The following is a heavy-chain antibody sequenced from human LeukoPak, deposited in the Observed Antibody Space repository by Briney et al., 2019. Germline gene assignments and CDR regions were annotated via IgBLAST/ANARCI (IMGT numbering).Heavy chain of an antibody. V-gene: IGHV1-46*01. D-gene: IGHD2-2*01. CDR3: ARGRSVVVPAAMWALYYYGMDV. Sequence: GASVKVSCKASGYTFTSYYMHWVRQAPGQGLEWMGIINPSGGSTSYAQKFQGRVTMTRDTSTSTVYMELSSLRSEDTAVYYCARGRSVVVPAAMWALYYYGMDVWGQGTTVTVSS. CDR1: GYTFTSYY. J-gene: IGHJ6*02. CDR2: INPSGGST.